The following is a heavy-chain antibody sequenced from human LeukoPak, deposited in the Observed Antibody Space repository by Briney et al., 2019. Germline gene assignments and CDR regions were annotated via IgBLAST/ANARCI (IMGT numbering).Heavy chain of an antibody. D-gene: IGHD1-26*01. CDR1: GASISSNSYY. Sequence: PSETLSLTCAVSGASISSNSYYWGWIRQPPGKGLEWIENIYYSGSTYYNPSLKSRVTISVDTSKNQFSLKLSSVTAADTAVYYCARHQRILGAPAAFDIWGQGTMVTVSS. V-gene: IGHV4-39*01. CDR3: ARHQRILGAPAAFDI. J-gene: IGHJ3*02. CDR2: IYYSGST.